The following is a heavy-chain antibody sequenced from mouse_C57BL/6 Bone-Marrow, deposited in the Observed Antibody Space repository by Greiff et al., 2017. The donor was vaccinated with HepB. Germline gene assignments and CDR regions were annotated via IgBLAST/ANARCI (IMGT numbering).Heavy chain of an antibody. CDR3: ARLNAWFAY. J-gene: IGHJ3*01. V-gene: IGHV7-3*01. CDR2: IRNKANGYTT. CDR1: GFTFTDYY. Sequence: EVKVVESGGGLVQPGGSLSLSCAASGFTFTDYYMSWVRQPPGKALEWLGFIRNKANGYTTEYSASVKGRFTISRDNSLSILYLQMNALRAEDSATYYCARLNAWFAYWGQGTLVTVSA.